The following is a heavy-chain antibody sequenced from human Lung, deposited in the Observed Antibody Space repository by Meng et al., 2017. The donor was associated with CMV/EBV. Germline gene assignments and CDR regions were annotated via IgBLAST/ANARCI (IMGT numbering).Heavy chain of an antibody. V-gene: IGHV1-8*01. CDR1: YTLSNYE. CDR2: MNPNSGDR. J-gene: IGHJ4*02. D-gene: IGHD3-10*01. Sequence: YTLSNYEINWVRQATGQGLEWMGWMNPNSGDRGYAQKFQGRVTMFANTSISEAYMELSSLRSEDTAVYYCARGPRFWSTYHGSPLDYWGQGALVTVSS. CDR3: ARGPRFWSTYHGSPLDY.